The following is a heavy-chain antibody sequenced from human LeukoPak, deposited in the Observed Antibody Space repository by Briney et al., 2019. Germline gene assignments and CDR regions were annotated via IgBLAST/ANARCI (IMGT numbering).Heavy chain of an antibody. Sequence: ASVKVSCKASVYTFTSNHIHWVRQAPGQGLEWMGIINPSVRSTNYAQKFQGRVTMTSDTSTSTVFMELSSLRSEDTAVYYCAKEEGQVPWPLVVAGTYYFDYWGQGTLVTVSS. CDR3: AKEEGQVPWPLVVAGTYYFDY. D-gene: IGHD2-15*01. CDR2: INPSVRST. CDR1: VYTFTSNH. J-gene: IGHJ4*02. V-gene: IGHV1-46*01.